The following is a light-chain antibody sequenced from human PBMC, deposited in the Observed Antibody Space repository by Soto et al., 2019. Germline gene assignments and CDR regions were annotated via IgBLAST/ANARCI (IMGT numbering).Light chain of an antibody. J-gene: IGKJ4*01. CDR2: YAS. Sequence: EIVMTQSPATLSVSPGESATLSCRASQSISSNLAWYQQKPGQAPRLLIYYASTRATGIPATFSGSGSGTEFTLTISSLQSEDFAVYYCQQYNNWPPLTFGGGTKVDIK. V-gene: IGKV3-15*01. CDR1: QSISSN. CDR3: QQYNNWPPLT.